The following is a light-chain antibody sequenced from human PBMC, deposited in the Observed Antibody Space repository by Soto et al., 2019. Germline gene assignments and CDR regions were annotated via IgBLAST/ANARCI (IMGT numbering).Light chain of an antibody. CDR1: QSVTYNY. Sequence: EIVLTQSPGTLSLSPGERATLSCRASQSVTYNYVTWYHQKGGQSPRLLIYGASSRATGIPDRFSGSGSGTDFTLIITRLEPEDFGVYYCQQYGNSPYTFGQGTKLEI. V-gene: IGKV3-20*01. CDR3: QQYGNSPYT. J-gene: IGKJ2*01. CDR2: GAS.